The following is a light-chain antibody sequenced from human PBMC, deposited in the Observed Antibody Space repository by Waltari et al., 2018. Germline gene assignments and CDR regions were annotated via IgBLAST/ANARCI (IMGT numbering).Light chain of an antibody. J-gene: IGKJ2*01. CDR2: DAS. CDR3: QQYDSYPL. V-gene: IGKV1-5*01. Sequence: DIQMTQSPSTLSASVGDRDTITCRASENISRWLAWYQQKPGKAPKVLIYDASSMGSGVPSRFSGSGSGTEFTLTISSLQPDDSATYYCQQYDSYPLFGQGTKLEIK. CDR1: ENISRW.